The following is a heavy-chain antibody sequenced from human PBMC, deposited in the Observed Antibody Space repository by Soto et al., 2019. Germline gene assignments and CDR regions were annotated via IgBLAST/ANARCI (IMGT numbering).Heavy chain of an antibody. J-gene: IGHJ5*02. D-gene: IGHD2-21*02. Sequence: QVPLVQSGAEVKKPGSSVKVSCKASGGTFSSYAISWVRQAPGQGLEWMGGIIPIFGTANYAQKFQGRVTITAAESTSTAYMELSSLRSEDTAVYYCASAFVCGGDCFNWFDPWGQGTLVTVSS. CDR3: ASAFVCGGDCFNWFDP. V-gene: IGHV1-69*01. CDR1: GGTFSSYA. CDR2: IIPIFGTA.